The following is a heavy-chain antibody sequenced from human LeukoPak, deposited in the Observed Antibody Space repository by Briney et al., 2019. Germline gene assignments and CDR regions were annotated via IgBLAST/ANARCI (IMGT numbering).Heavy chain of an antibody. D-gene: IGHD3-10*01. CDR3: ARSNVLLWFGEPRANWFDP. CDR1: GGSISSSSYY. J-gene: IGHJ5*02. V-gene: IGHV4-39*07. Sequence: SETLSLTCTVSGGSISSSSYYWGWIRQPPGKGLEWIGSIYYSGSTYYNPSLKSRVTISVDTSKNQFSLKLSSVTAADTAVYYCARSNVLLWFGEPRANWFDPWGQGTLVTVSS. CDR2: IYYSGST.